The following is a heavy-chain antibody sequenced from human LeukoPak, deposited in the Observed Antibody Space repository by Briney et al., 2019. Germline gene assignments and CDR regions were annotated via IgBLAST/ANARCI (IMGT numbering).Heavy chain of an antibody. CDR2: IRYDGSNK. J-gene: IGHJ6*02. Sequence: GGSLRLSCAASGFTFSSYGMHWVRQAPGKGLEWVAFIRYDGSNKYYADSVKGRFTISRDNSKNTLYLQMNSLRAEDTAVYYCARDYGYSYGSLYYYYGMDVWGQGTTVTVSS. CDR1: GFTFSSYG. CDR3: ARDYGYSYGSLYYYYGMDV. D-gene: IGHD5-18*01. V-gene: IGHV3-30*02.